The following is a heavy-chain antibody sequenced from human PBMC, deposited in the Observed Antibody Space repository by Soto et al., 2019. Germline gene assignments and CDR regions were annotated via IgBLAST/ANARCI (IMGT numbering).Heavy chain of an antibody. CDR1: GFSFNTYD. CDR2: ISYDGSNS. J-gene: IGHJ2*01. Sequence: QVQLVESGGGVVQPGRSLRLSCAASGFSFNTYDIHWVRQAPGKGLAWVTGISYDGSNSYYADSVKGRFTISRDSSKNMLYLQMTSLRAEDTAVYYCANPSVARLYWYFELWGPGTLVTVSS. V-gene: IGHV3-30*18. CDR3: ANPSVARLYWYFEL. D-gene: IGHD5-12*01.